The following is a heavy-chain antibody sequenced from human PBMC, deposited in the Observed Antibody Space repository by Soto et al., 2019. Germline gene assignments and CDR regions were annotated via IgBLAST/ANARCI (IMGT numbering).Heavy chain of an antibody. V-gene: IGHV4-31*03. D-gene: IGHD4-17*01. J-gene: IGHJ4*02. Sequence: PSETLSLTCTVSGGSISSGGYYWSWIRQHPGKGLEWIGYIYYSGSTYYNPSLKSRVTISVDTSKNQFSLKLSSVTAADTAVYYCAGRASKSMTTVTLDYWGQGTLVTVSS. CDR1: GGSISSGGYY. CDR2: IYYSGST. CDR3: AGRASKSMTTVTLDY.